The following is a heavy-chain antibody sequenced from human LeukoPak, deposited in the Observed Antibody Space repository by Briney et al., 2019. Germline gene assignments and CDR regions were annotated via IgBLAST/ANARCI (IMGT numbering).Heavy chain of an antibody. V-gene: IGHV4-59*08. CDR1: GGSISSSY. Sequence: SETLSLPCTVSGGSISSSYWSWVRQPPGKVLEWIGYIYYSGTTNYNPSLKSRVTISVDTSKSQFSLKLSSVTAADTAVYFCARGRGSYYYAMDVWGQGTTVTVSS. CDR3: ARGRGSYYYAMDV. CDR2: IYYSGTT. D-gene: IGHD3-10*01. J-gene: IGHJ6*02.